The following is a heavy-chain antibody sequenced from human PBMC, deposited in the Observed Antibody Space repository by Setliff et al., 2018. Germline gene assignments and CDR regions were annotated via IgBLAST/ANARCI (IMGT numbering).Heavy chain of an antibody. J-gene: IGHJ4*02. V-gene: IGHV4-39*07. Sequence: PSETLSLTCNVSGGSISTSNYHWGWVRQPPGKGLGWIANIYFNGDTVKQPFLKSRVTISIDTSKNQFSLGLSSVIVADSATYYCGRVRVVQGYYEFDSWGQGALVTVSS. D-gene: IGHD3-16*01. CDR3: GRVRVVQGYYEFDS. CDR1: GGSISTSNYH. CDR2: IYFNGDT.